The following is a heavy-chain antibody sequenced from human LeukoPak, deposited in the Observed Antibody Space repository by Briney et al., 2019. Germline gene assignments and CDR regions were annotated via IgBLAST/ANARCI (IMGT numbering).Heavy chain of an antibody. V-gene: IGHV1-2*02. J-gene: IGHJ4*02. CDR1: GYTFTGYY. CDR2: INPNSGGT. CDR3: ARIVVPGVREDY. D-gene: IGHD2-2*01. Sequence: ASVKVSCKASGYTFTGYYMHWVRQAPGQGLEWMGWINPNSGGTNYAQKFQGRVTMTKDTSISTAYMELSRLRSDDTAVYYCARIVVPGVREDYWGQGTLVTVSS.